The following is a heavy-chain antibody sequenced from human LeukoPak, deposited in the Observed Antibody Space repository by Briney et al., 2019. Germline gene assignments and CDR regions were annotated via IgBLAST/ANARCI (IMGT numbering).Heavy chain of an antibody. CDR3: KRRVGTNPFCEEMSGDFDY. CDR2: ISHSGSA. CDR1: GGSFSGYY. V-gene: IGHV4-34*01. D-gene: IGHD2-15*01. Sequence: SETLSLTCAVYGGSFSGYYWSWIRQPPGKGLEWIGEISHSGSANYNPSLKSRVTISVDTSKSQFSLKLNSVTAADTALYFCKRRVGTNPFCEEMSGDFDYWGQGTLVIASS. J-gene: IGHJ4*02.